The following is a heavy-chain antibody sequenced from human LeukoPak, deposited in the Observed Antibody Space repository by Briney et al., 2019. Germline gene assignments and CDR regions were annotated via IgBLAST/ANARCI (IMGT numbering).Heavy chain of an antibody. CDR3: ARDMITFGGVIGYFDY. CDR1: GGTFSSYA. CDR2: IIPIFGTA. Sequence: GASVKVSCKASGGTFSSYAISWVRQAPGQGLEWMGRIIPIFGTANYAQKFHGRVTITTEESTSTAYMELSSLRSEDTAVYYCARDMITFGGVIGYFDYWGQGTLVTVSS. J-gene: IGHJ4*02. V-gene: IGHV1-69*05. D-gene: IGHD3-16*01.